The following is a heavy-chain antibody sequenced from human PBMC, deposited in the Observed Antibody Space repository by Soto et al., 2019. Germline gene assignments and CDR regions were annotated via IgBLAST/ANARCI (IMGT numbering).Heavy chain of an antibody. D-gene: IGHD2-2*01. CDR2: ISLYSDGT. CDR1: GYTFSDYG. J-gene: IGHJ5*02. CDR3: ARVVPGAEAWFGP. V-gene: IGHV1-18*01. Sequence: AEVMDTCKTSGYTFSDYGITWVRHAPGQPLEWLGWISLYSDGTNYAQKFQGRVSMTTDTSTTTAYMELRSLRSDDTAVYYCARVVPGAEAWFGPWGQGTLVTVSS.